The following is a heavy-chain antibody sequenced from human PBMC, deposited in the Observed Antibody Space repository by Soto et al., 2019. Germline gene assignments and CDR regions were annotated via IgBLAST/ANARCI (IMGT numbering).Heavy chain of an antibody. V-gene: IGHV3-30*18. D-gene: IGHD4-17*01. CDR1: GFTFSNFG. CDR3: SKDQSEYGDYAVDY. J-gene: IGHJ4*02. Sequence: GGSLRLSCTASGFTFSNFGMHWVRQAPGTGLEWVAVISYDDSTTYYADSVKGRFTISRDNSMNTLFLQMNSLRSEDTAVYYCSKDQSEYGDYAVDYWGQGTLVTVSS. CDR2: ISYDDSTT.